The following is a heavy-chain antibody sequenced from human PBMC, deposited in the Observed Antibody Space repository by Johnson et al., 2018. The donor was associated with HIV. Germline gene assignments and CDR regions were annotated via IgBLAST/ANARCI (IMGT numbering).Heavy chain of an antibody. Sequence: QVQLVESGGGVVQPGRSLRLSCAASGFTFSSYAMHWVRQAPGKGLEWVAIISSDGSNKYYADSVKGRFTISSDNSKNPLYLQMNSLRAEDTAVYYCAREGCDCSSTSCYQDAFDIWGQGTMVTVSS. CDR2: ISSDGSNK. CDR1: GFTFSSYA. CDR3: AREGCDCSSTSCYQDAFDI. J-gene: IGHJ3*02. V-gene: IGHV3-30*04. D-gene: IGHD2-2*01.